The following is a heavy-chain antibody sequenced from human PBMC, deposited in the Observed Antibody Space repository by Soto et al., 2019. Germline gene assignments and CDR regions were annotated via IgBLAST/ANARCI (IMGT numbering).Heavy chain of an antibody. Sequence: EVQLVESGGGLVKPGGSLRLSCAASGFTFSNAWMSWVRQAPGKGLEWVGRIKSKTDGGTTDYAAPVKGRFTISRDDSKNTLYLQMNSLKTEDTAVYYCTTDITMVRGVIITPEYFQHWGQGTLVTVSS. CDR3: TTDITMVRGVIITPEYFQH. D-gene: IGHD3-10*01. V-gene: IGHV3-15*01. CDR1: GFTFSNAW. CDR2: IKSKTDGGTT. J-gene: IGHJ1*01.